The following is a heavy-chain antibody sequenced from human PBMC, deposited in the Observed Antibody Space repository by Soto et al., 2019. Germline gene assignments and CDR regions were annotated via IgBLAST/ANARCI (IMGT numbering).Heavy chain of an antibody. J-gene: IGHJ4*02. CDR3: ARAPSVTGEKMAHSLYYFDY. CDR2: IYYSGST. V-gene: IGHV4-31*03. Sequence: PSETLSLTCTVSGGSISSGGYYWSWIRQHPGKGLEWIGYIYYSGSTYYNPSLKSRVTISVDTSKNQFSLKLSSVTAADTAVYYCARAPSVTGEKMAHSLYYFDYWGKGTLVTVSS. CDR1: GGSISSGGYY. D-gene: IGHD2-8*01.